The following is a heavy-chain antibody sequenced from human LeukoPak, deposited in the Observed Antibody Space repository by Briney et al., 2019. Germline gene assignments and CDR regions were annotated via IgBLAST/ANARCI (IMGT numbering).Heavy chain of an antibody. J-gene: IGHJ5*02. D-gene: IGHD4-17*01. CDR3: ARGCYGDYILHNWLDP. Sequence: SETLSLTCSVSGGSISSYYWSWIRQPAGKGLEWIGRIYTSGSTNYNPSLKSRVTMSVDTSKNQFSLKLSSVTAADTAVYYCARGCYGDYILHNWLDPWGQGTLVTVSS. CDR1: GGSISSYY. CDR2: IYTSGST. V-gene: IGHV4-4*07.